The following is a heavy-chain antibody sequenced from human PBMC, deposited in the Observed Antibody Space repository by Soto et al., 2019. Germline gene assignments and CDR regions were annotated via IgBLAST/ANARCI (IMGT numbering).Heavy chain of an antibody. V-gene: IGHV1-3*01. CDR3: ARVRNNQSKYRNCPDV. CDR1: GYTFTSYA. D-gene: IGHD3-16*02. J-gene: IGHJ6*02. CDR2: INAGNGNT. Sequence: ASVKVSCKASGYTFTSYAMHWVRQAPGQRLEWMGWINAGNGNTKYSQKFQGRVTITRDTSASTAYMELSSLRSEDTAVYYCARVRNNQSKYRNCPDVWGQGTTVTVSS.